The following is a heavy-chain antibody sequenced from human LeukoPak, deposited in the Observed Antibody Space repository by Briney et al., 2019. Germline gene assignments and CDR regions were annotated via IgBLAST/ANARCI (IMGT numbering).Heavy chain of an antibody. V-gene: IGHV3-23*01. CDR3: AKLISSWYFWQSHFDY. CDR2: ISGSGGST. Sequence: GGSLRLSCAASGFTFSRYAMSWVRQAPGKGLEWVSAISGSGGSTYYADSVKGRFTISRDNSKNTLYLQMNSLRAEDTAVYYCAKLISSWYFWQSHFDYWGQGTLVTVSS. J-gene: IGHJ4*02. CDR1: GFTFSRYA. D-gene: IGHD6-13*01.